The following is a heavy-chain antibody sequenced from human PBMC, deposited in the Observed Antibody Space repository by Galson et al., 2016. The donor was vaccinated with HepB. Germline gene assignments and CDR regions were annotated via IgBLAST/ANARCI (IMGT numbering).Heavy chain of an antibody. CDR2: INAHNGDT. Sequence: SVKVSCKASGYTFSTYGISWVRQAPGQGLEWMGWINAHNGDTDYAQSLRGRVTLTTDRSTSTAYMELRGLRPDDTAVYYCSRDYGILGTTAGGEISRWADTFEIGGQGTMVIVSS. CDR3: SRDYGILGTTAGGEISRWADTFEI. CDR1: GYTFSTYG. D-gene: IGHD1/OR15-1a*01. J-gene: IGHJ3*02. V-gene: IGHV1-18*01.